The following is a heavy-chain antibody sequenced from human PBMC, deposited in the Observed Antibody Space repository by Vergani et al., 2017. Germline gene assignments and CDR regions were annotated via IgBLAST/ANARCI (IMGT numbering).Heavy chain of an antibody. D-gene: IGHD3-3*01. CDR2: IYYSGST. Sequence: QVQLQESGPGLVKPSETLSLTCTVSGGSISSYYWSWIRQPPGKGLEWIGYIYYSGSTNYNPSLKSRVTISVDTSKNQFSLKLSSVTAADTAVYYCARDGYDLWSGYGNWFDPWGQGTLVTVSS. J-gene: IGHJ5*02. CDR1: GGSISSYY. V-gene: IGHV4-59*01. CDR3: ARDGYDLWSGYGNWFDP.